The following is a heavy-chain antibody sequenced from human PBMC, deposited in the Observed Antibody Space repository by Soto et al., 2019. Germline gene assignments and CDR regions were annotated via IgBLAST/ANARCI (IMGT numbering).Heavy chain of an antibody. V-gene: IGHV1-3*01. CDR2: INAGYGNT. Sequence: ASVKVSCKASGYTFSSYAMHWVRQAPGQRLEWMGWINAGYGNTKSSQKFQDRVTISRDTSASTAYMELTSLRTEDTAVYYCARDTGDGTFDFWGQGTLVTVSS. CDR1: GYTFSSYA. J-gene: IGHJ4*02. D-gene: IGHD7-27*01. CDR3: ARDTGDGTFDF.